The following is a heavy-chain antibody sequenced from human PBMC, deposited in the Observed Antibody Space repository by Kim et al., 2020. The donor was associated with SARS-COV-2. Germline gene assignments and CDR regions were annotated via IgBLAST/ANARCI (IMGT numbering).Heavy chain of an antibody. Sequence: SETLSLTCTVSGGSISSSSYYWGWIRQPPGKGLEWIGSIYYSGSTYYNPSLKSRVTISVDTSKNQFSLKLSSVTAADTAVYYCATTFYDYVWGSYRLYDAFDIWGQGTMVTVSS. V-gene: IGHV4-39*07. CDR3: ATTFYDYVWGSYRLYDAFDI. CDR2: IYYSGST. CDR1: GGSISSSSYY. D-gene: IGHD3-16*02. J-gene: IGHJ3*02.